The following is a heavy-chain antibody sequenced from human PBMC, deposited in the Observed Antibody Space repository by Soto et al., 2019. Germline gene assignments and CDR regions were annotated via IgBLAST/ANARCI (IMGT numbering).Heavy chain of an antibody. CDR2: ISYDGSNK. J-gene: IGHJ6*02. D-gene: IGHD3-22*01. CDR3: ARDRVVNKYYYGMDV. V-gene: IGHV3-30-3*01. Sequence: GGSLRLSCAASGFTFSSYAMHCVRQAPGKGLEWVAVISYDGSNKYYADSVKGRFTISRDNSKNTLYLQMNSLRAEDTAVYYCARDRVVNKYYYGMDVWGQGTTVTVSS. CDR1: GFTFSSYA.